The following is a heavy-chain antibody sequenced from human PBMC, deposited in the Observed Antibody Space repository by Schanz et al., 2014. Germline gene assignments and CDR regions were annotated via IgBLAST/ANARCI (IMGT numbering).Heavy chain of an antibody. CDR2: IWSDGSRT. CDR3: ARGWGYDALTGYVF. Sequence: EVQLVESGGGLVQPGGSLRLSCAASGFPFSSYAMSWVRQAPGKGLEWVAFIWSDGSRTYHAESVKGRFTISRDNSKNMLYLQMNSLRAEDTAVYFCARGWGYDALTGYVFWGQGTLVTVSS. CDR1: GFPFSSYA. V-gene: IGHV3-23*03. D-gene: IGHD3-9*01. J-gene: IGHJ4*02.